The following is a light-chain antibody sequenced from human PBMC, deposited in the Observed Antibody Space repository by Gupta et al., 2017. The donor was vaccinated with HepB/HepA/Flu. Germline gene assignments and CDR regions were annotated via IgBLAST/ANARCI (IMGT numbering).Light chain of an antibody. V-gene: IGLV1-44*01. CDR1: SSNIGSNT. J-gene: IGLJ2*01. CDR3: SLWDASLQVV. Sequence: VLRQPPSASGTPVQRVTISCSGTSSNIGSNTVNCYQQFPGSSPRLLIYLNNQRPSGVSDRFSGSKSGTSASLAISRLQSEDEAIYFCSLWDASLQVVFGGGTKLTVL. CDR2: LNN.